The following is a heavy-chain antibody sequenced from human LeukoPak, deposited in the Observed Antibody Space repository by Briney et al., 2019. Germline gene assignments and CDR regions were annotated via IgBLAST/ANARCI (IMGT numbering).Heavy chain of an antibody. CDR3: ARDHLTAYGDDAFDI. V-gene: IGHV1-69*05. J-gene: IGHJ3*02. CDR2: IIPIFGTA. CDR1: GGTFSSYA. Sequence: EASVKVSCKASGGTFSSYAISWVRQAPGQGLELMGGIIPIFGTANYAQKFQGRVTITTDESTSTAYMELSSLRSEDTAVYYCARDHLTAYGDDAFDIWGQGTMVTVSS. D-gene: IGHD4-17*01.